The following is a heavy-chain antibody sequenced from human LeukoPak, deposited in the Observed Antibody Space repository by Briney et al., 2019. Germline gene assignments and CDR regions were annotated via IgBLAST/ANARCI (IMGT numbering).Heavy chain of an antibody. Sequence: SVKVSCKASGGTFSSYAISWVRQAPGQGLEWMGGIIPIFGTANYTQKLQGRVTITADKSTRTAYMELSSLRSEDTAVYYCARGNDSRDPHHFDYWGQGTLVTVSS. CDR2: IIPIFGTA. CDR1: GGTFSSYA. CDR3: ARGNDSRDPHHFDY. V-gene: IGHV1-69*06. D-gene: IGHD3-16*01. J-gene: IGHJ4*02.